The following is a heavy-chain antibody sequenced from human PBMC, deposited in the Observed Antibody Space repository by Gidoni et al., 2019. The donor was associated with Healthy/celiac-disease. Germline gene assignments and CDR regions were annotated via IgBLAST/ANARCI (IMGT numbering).Heavy chain of an antibody. Sequence: APGKGLEWVAVIWYDGSNKYYADSVKGRFTISRDNSKNTLYLQMNSLRAEDTAVYYCASGAYGDYPAYWGQGTLVTVSS. J-gene: IGHJ4*02. V-gene: IGHV3-33*01. CDR3: ASGAYGDYPAY. D-gene: IGHD4-17*01. CDR2: IWYDGSNK.